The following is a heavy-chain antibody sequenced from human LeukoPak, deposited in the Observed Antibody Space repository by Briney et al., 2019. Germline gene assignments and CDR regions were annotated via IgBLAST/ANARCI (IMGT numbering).Heavy chain of an antibody. CDR1: GYTFTDYG. J-gene: IGHJ4*02. CDR3: ARTPDYYYGSGSSSFFDY. D-gene: IGHD3-10*01. Sequence: ASVEVSCKTSGYTFTDYGITWVRQAPGQGLQWMGWISTYNGNTNYAQQLQGRVTMTTDTATSTAYMEVRSLRSDDTAVYYCARTPDYYYGSGSSSFFDYWGQGTLVTVSS. V-gene: IGHV1-18*01. CDR2: ISTYNGNT.